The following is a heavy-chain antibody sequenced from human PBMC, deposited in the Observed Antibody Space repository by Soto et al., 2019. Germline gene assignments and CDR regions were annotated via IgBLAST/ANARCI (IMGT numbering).Heavy chain of an antibody. CDR2: IHTYNGNT. J-gene: IGHJ4*02. CDR1: GYTFTDYG. D-gene: IGHD6-19*01. Sequence: GASVKVSCKASGYTFTDYGISWVRQAPGQGPEWMGWIHTYNGNTNYAQKVQGRVTMTTDSSTSTAYMELRSLRSDETAVYYCARDAQYSSRWHPIDYWGQGTLVTVSS. CDR3: ARDAQYSSRWHPIDY. V-gene: IGHV1-18*01.